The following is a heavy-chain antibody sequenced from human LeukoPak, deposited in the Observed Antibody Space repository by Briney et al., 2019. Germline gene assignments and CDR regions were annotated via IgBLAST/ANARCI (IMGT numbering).Heavy chain of an antibody. V-gene: IGHV4-4*07. D-gene: IGHD2-2*01. CDR1: GGSISSYY. Sequence: PSETLSLTCTVSGGSISSYYWSWIRQPAGKGLEWIGRIYTSGSTNYNPSLKSRVTMSVDTSKNQFSLKLSSVTAADTAVYYCARATGGYCSSTSCNNWFDPWRQGTLVTVSS. CDR3: ARATGGYCSSTSCNNWFDP. CDR2: IYTSGST. J-gene: IGHJ5*02.